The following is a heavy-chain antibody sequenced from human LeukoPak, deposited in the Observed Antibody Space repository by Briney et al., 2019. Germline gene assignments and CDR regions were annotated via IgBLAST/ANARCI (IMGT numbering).Heavy chain of an antibody. V-gene: IGHV5-51*01. CDR1: GYSFTSYW. J-gene: IGHJ4*02. D-gene: IGHD6-19*01. CDR3: ARSGSYSSGFHYFDY. Sequence: GESLKISRKGSGYSFTSYWIGWVRQMPGKGLEWMGIIYPGDSDTRYSPSFQGQVTISADKSISTAYLQWSSLKASDTAMYYCARSGSYSSGFHYFDYWGQGTLVTVSS. CDR2: IYPGDSDT.